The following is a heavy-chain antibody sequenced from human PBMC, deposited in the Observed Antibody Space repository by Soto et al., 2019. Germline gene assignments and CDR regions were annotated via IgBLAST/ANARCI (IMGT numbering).Heavy chain of an antibody. CDR1: GGSISSSSYY. J-gene: IGHJ4*02. CDR3: AGEGGGGFDY. CDR2: IYYSGYT. D-gene: IGHD3-10*01. Sequence: SETLSLTCTASGGSISSSSYYWGWIRQPPGKGLEWIGSIYYSGYTYYNPSLKSRVTISADTSKNQFSLKLSSVTAAATAVYYCAGEGGGGFDYWGQGTLVTVSS. V-gene: IGHV4-39*07.